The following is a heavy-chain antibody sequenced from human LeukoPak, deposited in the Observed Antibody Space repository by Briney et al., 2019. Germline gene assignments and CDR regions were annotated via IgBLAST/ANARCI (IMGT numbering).Heavy chain of an antibody. CDR2: MYHSGNT. J-gene: IGHJ4*02. Sequence: SETLSLTCSVSGYSIGSGYYWGWTRQPPGKGLEWITSMYHSGNTFYNPSLKSRVTISVDTSKNQFSLSLSSVTAADTAVYYCARKSSSWPYYYFDHWGQGTLVTVSS. CDR3: ARKSSSWPYYYFDH. CDR1: GYSIGSGYY. V-gene: IGHV4-38-2*02. D-gene: IGHD6-13*01.